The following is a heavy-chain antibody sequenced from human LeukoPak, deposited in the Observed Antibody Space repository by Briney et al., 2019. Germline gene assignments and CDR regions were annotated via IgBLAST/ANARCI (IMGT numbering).Heavy chain of an antibody. V-gene: IGHV4-31*03. CDR3: ARDFSAAFDI. J-gene: IGHJ3*02. CDR1: GGSISSGGYY. Sequence: SQTLSLTCTVSGGSISSGGYYWSWIRQHPGKGLEWIGYIYYSGSTYYNPSLKSRVTISVDTSKNQFSLKLSSVTAADTAVCYCARDFSAAFDIWGQGTMVTVSS. CDR2: IYYSGST.